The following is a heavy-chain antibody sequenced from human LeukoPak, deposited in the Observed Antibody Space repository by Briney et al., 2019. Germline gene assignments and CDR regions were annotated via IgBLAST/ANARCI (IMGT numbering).Heavy chain of an antibody. D-gene: IGHD3-9*01. CDR3: ARAGPVLRYFDWLPVDYFDY. CDR2: IYTSGST. J-gene: IGHJ4*02. Sequence: SETLSLTCTVSGGSISSYYWSWIRQPAGKGLGWIGRIYTSGSTNYNPSLKSRVTMSVDTSKNQFSLKLSSVTAADTAVYYCARAGPVLRYFDWLPVDYFDYWGQGTLVTVSS. V-gene: IGHV4-4*07. CDR1: GGSISSYY.